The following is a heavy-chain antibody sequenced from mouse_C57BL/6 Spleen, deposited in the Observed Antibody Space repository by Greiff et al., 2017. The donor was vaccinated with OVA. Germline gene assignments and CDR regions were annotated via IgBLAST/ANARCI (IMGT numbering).Heavy chain of an antibody. Sequence: VQLQQPGAELVRPGTSVKLSCKASGYTFTSYWMHWVKQRPGQGLEWIGVIDPSDSYTNYNQKFKGKATLTVDTSSSTAYMQLSSLTSEDSAVYYCAREGVTTDYAMDYWGQGTSVTVSS. CDR2: IDPSDSYT. CDR3: AREGVTTDYAMDY. J-gene: IGHJ4*01. CDR1: GYTFTSYW. D-gene: IGHD2-3*01. V-gene: IGHV1-59*01.